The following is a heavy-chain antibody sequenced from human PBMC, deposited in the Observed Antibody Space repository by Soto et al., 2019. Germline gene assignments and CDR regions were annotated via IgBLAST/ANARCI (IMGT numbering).Heavy chain of an antibody. CDR1: GGSISSGGYS. CDR3: ARVPSP. CDR2: IYHSGSS. J-gene: IGHJ5*02. Sequence: PSETLSLTCAVSGGSISSGGYSWSWIRQPPGKGLDGIGYIYHSGSSYYNSSLKSRVTISVDRSKNQFSLKLSSVTAADTAVYYCARVPSPWGQGTLVTVSS. V-gene: IGHV4-30-2*01.